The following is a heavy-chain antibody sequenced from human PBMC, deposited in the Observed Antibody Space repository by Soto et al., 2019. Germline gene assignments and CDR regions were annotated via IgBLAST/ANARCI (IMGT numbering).Heavy chain of an antibody. CDR1: GFTFSSYA. CDR2: ISYDGSNK. V-gene: IGHV3-30-3*01. Sequence: QVQLVESGGGVVQPGRSLRLSCAASGFTFSSYAMHWVRQAPGKGLEWVAVISYDGSNKYYADSVKGRFTISRDNSKNPLYLQMNSLRAEDTAVYYCARDLRSYSSGWYQYYFDYWGQGTLVTVSS. J-gene: IGHJ4*02. D-gene: IGHD6-19*01. CDR3: ARDLRSYSSGWYQYYFDY.